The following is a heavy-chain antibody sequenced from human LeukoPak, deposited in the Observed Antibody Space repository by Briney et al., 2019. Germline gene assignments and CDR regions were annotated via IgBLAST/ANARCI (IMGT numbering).Heavy chain of an antibody. CDR1: GGSISRYY. CDR3: ARSPPFFGSLRVLELLS. V-gene: IGHV4-59*01. J-gene: IGHJ5*02. Sequence: SETLSLTCTVSGGSISRYYWSWIRQLPGKGLEWIGYIYYSGSTNYNPSLKSRVTISVETSKNQFSLKLSSATAADTAVYYCARSPPFFGSLRVLELLSWSQGTLVTVSS. D-gene: IGHD3-3*01. CDR2: IYYSGST.